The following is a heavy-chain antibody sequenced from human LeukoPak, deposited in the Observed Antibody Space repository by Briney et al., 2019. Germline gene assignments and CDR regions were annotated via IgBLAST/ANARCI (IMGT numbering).Heavy chain of an antibody. CDR2: IYYSGST. V-gene: IGHV4-30-4*01. D-gene: IGHD1-26*01. Sequence: SQTLSLTCTVSGGSISSGGYYWSWIRQPPGKGLEWIGYIYYSGSTYYNPSLQSRVTISVDTSKNQFSLKLSSVTAADTAVYYCARVGRGSYSPYGMEVWGQGTTVNVSS. CDR3: ARVGRGSYSPYGMEV. CDR1: GGSISSGGYY. J-gene: IGHJ6*02.